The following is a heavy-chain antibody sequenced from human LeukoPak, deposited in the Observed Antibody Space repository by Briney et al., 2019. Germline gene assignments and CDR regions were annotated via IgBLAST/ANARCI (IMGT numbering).Heavy chain of an antibody. D-gene: IGHD2-15*01. CDR3: ARDCGGGSCYGPYDAFDI. J-gene: IGHJ3*02. V-gene: IGHV3-48*03. CDR2: ISSSGSTI. CDR1: GFTFSSYE. Sequence: GGSLRLFCAASGFTFSSYEMNWVRQAPGKGLEWVSYISSSGSTIYYADSVKGRFTISRDNAKNSLYLQMNSLRAEDTAVYYCARDCGGGSCYGPYDAFDIWGQGTMVTVSS.